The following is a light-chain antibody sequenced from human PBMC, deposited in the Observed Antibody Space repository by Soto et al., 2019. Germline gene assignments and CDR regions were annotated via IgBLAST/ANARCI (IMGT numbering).Light chain of an antibody. CDR3: QQYVAPHPIT. CDR2: VAS. J-gene: IGKJ5*01. CDR1: QSVGTY. V-gene: IGKV3-20*01. Sequence: EIVLTQSPGTLSLSPGQRATLSCRASQSVGTYLAWYQQKPGQPPRLLISVASSRATGIPDRFSGSGSGTEFTLTSSRVEAEDFAVYYCQQYVAPHPITVGQGTRLDIK.